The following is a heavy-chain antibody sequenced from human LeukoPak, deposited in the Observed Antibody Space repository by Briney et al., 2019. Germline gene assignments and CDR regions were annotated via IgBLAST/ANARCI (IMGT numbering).Heavy chain of an antibody. J-gene: IGHJ4*02. CDR3: ASNLYPIGITVGATAFDY. CDR1: GYTFTSYY. V-gene: IGHV1-2*02. Sequence: ASVNVSCKASGYTFTSYYMHWVRQAPGQGLEWMGWINPNSGGTNYAQKFQGRVTMARDTSISTAYMELSRLRSDDTAVYYCASNLYPIGITVGATAFDYWGQGTLVTVSS. D-gene: IGHD1-26*01. CDR2: INPNSGGT.